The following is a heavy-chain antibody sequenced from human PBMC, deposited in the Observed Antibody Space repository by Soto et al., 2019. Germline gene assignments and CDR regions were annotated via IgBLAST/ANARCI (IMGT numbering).Heavy chain of an antibody. CDR3: ARSAGVVDGDDY. Sequence: QVRLVQSGAEVKKPGASVKVSCKASGYIFINYGISWVRQAPGQGLEWMGWINSYNGNTNSAQKLQSRVTMTTDTSTNTAYMELRSLTADDTAVYYCARSAGVVDGDDYWGQGTLVTVSS. CDR2: INSYNGNT. CDR1: GYIFINYG. J-gene: IGHJ4*02. D-gene: IGHD3-10*01. V-gene: IGHV1-18*01.